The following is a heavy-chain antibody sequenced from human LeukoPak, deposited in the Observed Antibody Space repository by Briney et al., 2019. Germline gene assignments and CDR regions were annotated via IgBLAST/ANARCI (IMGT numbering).Heavy chain of an antibody. D-gene: IGHD3-22*01. Sequence: PGGSLRLSCAAPGFTFRSSAMSWVRQAPGKGLEWVSGISGSGGTTYHADSVKGRFTISRDNSNNTLYLQMNSLRAEDTAVYYFAKPSFTMIVFWGQGTLVTVSS. V-gene: IGHV3-23*01. CDR2: ISGSGGTT. CDR1: GFTFRSSA. CDR3: AKPSFTMIVF. J-gene: IGHJ4*02.